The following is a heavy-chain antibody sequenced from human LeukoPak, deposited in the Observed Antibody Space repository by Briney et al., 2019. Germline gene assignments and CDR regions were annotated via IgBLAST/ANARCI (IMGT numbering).Heavy chain of an antibody. CDR2: LRGNGDT. V-gene: IGHV3-23*01. Sequence: GGSLTLSCAASGFTFSSYAMSWVREDPARGLEWVSSLRGNGDTFYADSVKGRFTLSRDDSRNTVYLQLNNLRVEDTAVYYCAKANWVSNADAVLWGQGTVVTVSS. CDR3: AKANWVSNADAVL. D-gene: IGHD1-1*01. J-gene: IGHJ4*02. CDR1: GFTFSSYA.